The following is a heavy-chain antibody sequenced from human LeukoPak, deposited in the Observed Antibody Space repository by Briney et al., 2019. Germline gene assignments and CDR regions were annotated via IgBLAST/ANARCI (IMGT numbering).Heavy chain of an antibody. Sequence: SETLSLTCTVSGGSISSGGYYWSWIRQHPGRGLEWIGYIYNTGSTYYNPSLKSRVTMSVEMSENQFSLKLSSVTAADTAVYYCARAPYYYDSSGYYDYWGQGTLVTVSS. CDR2: IYNTGST. J-gene: IGHJ4*02. CDR1: GGSISSGGYY. D-gene: IGHD3-22*01. V-gene: IGHV4-31*03. CDR3: ARAPYYYDSSGYYDY.